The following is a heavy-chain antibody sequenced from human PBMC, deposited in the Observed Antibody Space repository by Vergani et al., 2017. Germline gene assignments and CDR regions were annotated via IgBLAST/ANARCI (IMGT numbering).Heavy chain of an antibody. Sequence: QVQLVQSGAEVKKPGSSVKVSCKASGGTFSSYTISWVRQAPGQGLEWMGRIIPILGIANYAQKFQGRVTITADKSTSTAYMELSSLRSEDTAVYYCAKESFAGLNYFDYWGQGTLVTVSS. CDR1: GGTFSSYT. CDR3: AKESFAGLNYFDY. V-gene: IGHV1-69*08. J-gene: IGHJ4*02. D-gene: IGHD3-16*01. CDR2: IIPILGIA.